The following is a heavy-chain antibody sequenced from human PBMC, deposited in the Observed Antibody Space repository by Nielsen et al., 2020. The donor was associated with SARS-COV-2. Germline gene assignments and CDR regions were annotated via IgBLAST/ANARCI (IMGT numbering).Heavy chain of an antibody. J-gene: IGHJ5*02. D-gene: IGHD2-2*01. V-gene: IGHV1-69*01. Sequence: WVQQAPGQGLEWMGGIIPIFGTANYAQKFQGRVTITADESTSTAYMELSSLRSEDTAVYYCARSGLIVVVPARIRDNWFDPWGQGTLVTVSS. CDR3: ARSGLIVVVPARIRDNWFDP. CDR2: IIPIFGTA.